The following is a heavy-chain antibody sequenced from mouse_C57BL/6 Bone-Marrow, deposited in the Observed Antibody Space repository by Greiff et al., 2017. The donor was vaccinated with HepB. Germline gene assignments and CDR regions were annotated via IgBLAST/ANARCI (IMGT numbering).Heavy chain of an antibody. Sequence: EVQLQESGPELVKPGASVKISCKASGYSFTGYYMNWVKQSPEKSLEWIGEINPSTGGTTYNQKFKAKATLTVDKSSSTAYMQLKRLTSEDSAVYYCARKSNYFDYWGQGTTLTVSS. V-gene: IGHV1-42*01. CDR3: ARKSNYFDY. CDR2: INPSTGGT. CDR1: GYSFTGYY. J-gene: IGHJ2*01. D-gene: IGHD1-3*01.